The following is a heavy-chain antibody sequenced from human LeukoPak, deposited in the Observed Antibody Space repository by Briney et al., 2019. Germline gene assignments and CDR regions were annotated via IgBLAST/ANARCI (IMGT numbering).Heavy chain of an antibody. D-gene: IGHD6-13*01. CDR1: TFTLNNYW. CDR3: ASRAGYTGSWSAFDY. CDR2: IKQDGSEK. Sequence: GGSLRLSCTASTFTLNNYWMSWVRQAPGKGLEWVANIKQDGSEKYYVDSVKGRFTISRDNAKNSLYLQMNSLRTEDTAVYYCASRAGYTGSWSAFDYWGQGTLVTVSS. J-gene: IGHJ4*02. V-gene: IGHV3-7*05.